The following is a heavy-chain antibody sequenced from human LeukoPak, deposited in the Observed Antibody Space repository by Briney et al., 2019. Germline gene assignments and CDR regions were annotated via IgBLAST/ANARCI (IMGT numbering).Heavy chain of an antibody. D-gene: IGHD7-27*01. CDR2: ISGSGGST. CDR1: GFTFSSYA. Sequence: GGSLRLSCAVSGFTFSSYAMSWVRQAPGKGLEWVSGISGSGGSTYYADSVKGRFTISRDNSKNTLYLQVNSLRAEDTAVYYCARVIWGLYYFDYWGQGTLVTVSS. J-gene: IGHJ4*02. V-gene: IGHV3-23*01. CDR3: ARVIWGLYYFDY.